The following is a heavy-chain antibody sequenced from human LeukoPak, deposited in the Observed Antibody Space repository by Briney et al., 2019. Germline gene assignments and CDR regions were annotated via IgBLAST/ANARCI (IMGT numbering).Heavy chain of an antibody. CDR3: AELGITMIGGV. Sequence: GGSLRLSCAASGFTFSDYYMSWFRQAPGKGLEWVSYISGGGTTIYYADSVKGRFTISRDNARNSLYLQMTSLRAEDTAVYYCAELGITMIGGVWGKGTTVTISS. CDR2: ISGGGTTI. J-gene: IGHJ6*04. CDR1: GFTFSDYY. D-gene: IGHD3-10*02. V-gene: IGHV3-11*04.